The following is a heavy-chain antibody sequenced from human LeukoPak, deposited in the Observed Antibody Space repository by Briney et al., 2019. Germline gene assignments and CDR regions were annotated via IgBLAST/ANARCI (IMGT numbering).Heavy chain of an antibody. CDR3: ASLVLGEYSSGWSYDAFDI. J-gene: IGHJ3*02. D-gene: IGHD6-19*01. Sequence: GGSLRLSCAASGFTFSSYWMSWVRQAPGKGLEWAANIKQDGSEKYYVDSVKGRFTISRDNAKNSLYLQMNSLRAEDTALYYCASLVLGEYSSGWSYDAFDIWGQGTMVTVSS. V-gene: IGHV3-7*03. CDR1: GFTFSSYW. CDR2: IKQDGSEK.